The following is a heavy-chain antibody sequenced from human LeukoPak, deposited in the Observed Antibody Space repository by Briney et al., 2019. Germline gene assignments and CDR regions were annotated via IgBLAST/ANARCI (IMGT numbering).Heavy chain of an antibody. CDR2: IWYDGSNK. J-gene: IGHJ4*02. Sequence: PGGSLRLSCAASGFTFSSYGMHWVRQAPGKGLEWVAVIWYDGSNKYYADSVKGRFTISGDNSKNTLYLQMNSLRAEDTAVYYCARDLGSYGDYPGGFGYWGQGTLVTVSS. D-gene: IGHD3-16*01. CDR3: ARDLGSYGDYPGGFGY. CDR1: GFTFSSYG. V-gene: IGHV3-33*01.